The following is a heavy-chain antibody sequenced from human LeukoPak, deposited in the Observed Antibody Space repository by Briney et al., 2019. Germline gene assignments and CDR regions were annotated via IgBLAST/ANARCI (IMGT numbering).Heavy chain of an antibody. Sequence: GGSLRLSCATSGFSFSSYAMTWVRQAPGKGLDWVSSISYSGSSTHYADSVMGRFTISRDNSKNTLYLQMNSLRPEDTAVYYCARAILSGYPDSWGQGTLVIVFS. CDR1: GFSFSSYA. CDR2: ISYSGSST. J-gene: IGHJ4*02. V-gene: IGHV3-23*01. CDR3: ARAILSGYPDS. D-gene: IGHD3-3*01.